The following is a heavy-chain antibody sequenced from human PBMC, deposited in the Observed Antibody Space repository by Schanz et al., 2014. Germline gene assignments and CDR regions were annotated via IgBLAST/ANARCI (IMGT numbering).Heavy chain of an antibody. J-gene: IGHJ6*02. CDR2: ISDSGDST. CDR3: ARDRQQLVGRIGYYYGMDV. D-gene: IGHD6-13*01. Sequence: QVQLVDSGGGLVKPGGSLRLSCAASGFTFSDYYMTWIRQAPGKGLEWVSDISDSGDSTHYADSVKGRFTISRDNAKNSLFLQMNSLRAEDTAVYYCARDRQQLVGRIGYYYGMDVWGQGTTVTVSS. V-gene: IGHV3-11*04. CDR1: GFTFSDYY.